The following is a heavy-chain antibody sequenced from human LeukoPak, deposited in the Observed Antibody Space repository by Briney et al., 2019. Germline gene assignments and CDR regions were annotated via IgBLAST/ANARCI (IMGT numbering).Heavy chain of an antibody. CDR1: GFTFSSYS. V-gene: IGHV3-21*01. CDR2: ISSSSYI. Sequence: GGSLRLSCAASGFTFSSYSMNWVRQAPGKGLEWVSSISSSSYIYYADSVKGRFTISRDNAKNSLYLQMNSLRAEDTAVYYCARRRKFRGGDSDYYYYMDVWGKGTTVTVSS. D-gene: IGHD2-21*02. CDR3: ARRRKFRGGDSDYYYYMDV. J-gene: IGHJ6*03.